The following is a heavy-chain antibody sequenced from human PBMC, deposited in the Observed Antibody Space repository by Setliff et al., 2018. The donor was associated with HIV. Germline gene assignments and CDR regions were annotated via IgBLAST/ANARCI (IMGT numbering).Heavy chain of an antibody. CDR3: AAWGPRYSYAPYFFDS. V-gene: IGHV3-48*03. D-gene: IGHD5-18*01. Sequence: GGSLRLSCAASGFTFSSYEMNWVRQAPGKGLEWVSYISDSGATIYYADFVKGRFTISRDTSRNTVYLQMNSLRGADTAVYYCAAWGPRYSYAPYFFDSWGQGTLVTVSS. J-gene: IGHJ4*02. CDR2: ISDSGATI. CDR1: GFTFSSYE.